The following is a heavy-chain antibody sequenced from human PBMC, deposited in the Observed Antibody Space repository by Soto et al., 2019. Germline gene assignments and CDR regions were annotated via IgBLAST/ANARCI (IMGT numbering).Heavy chain of an antibody. V-gene: IGHV3-30*18. D-gene: IGHD3-10*01. CDR1: GFTFSSYG. CDR3: AKVHGVWFGESNRFDY. CDR2: ISYDGSNK. Sequence: GGSLRLSCAASGFTFSSYGMHWVRQAPGKGLEWVAVISYDGSNKYYADSVKGRFTTSRDNSKNTLYLQMNSLRAEDTAVYYCAKVHGVWFGESNRFDYWGQGTLVTVSS. J-gene: IGHJ4*02.